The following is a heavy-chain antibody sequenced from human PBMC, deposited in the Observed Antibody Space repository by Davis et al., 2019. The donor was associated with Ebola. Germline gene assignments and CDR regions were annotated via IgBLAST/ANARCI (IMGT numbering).Heavy chain of an antibody. J-gene: IGHJ6*02. CDR1: GYTFTNFA. V-gene: IGHV7-4-1*02. CDR2: INTNTGHP. CDR3: ARDRYYYGMDV. Sequence: AASVKVSCKASGYTFTNFAINWVRQAPGQGLEWLGWINTNTGHPTNAQGFTGRFVLSLDTSVSTAYLQISSLKAEDTAVYYCARDRYYYGMDVWGQGTTVTVSS.